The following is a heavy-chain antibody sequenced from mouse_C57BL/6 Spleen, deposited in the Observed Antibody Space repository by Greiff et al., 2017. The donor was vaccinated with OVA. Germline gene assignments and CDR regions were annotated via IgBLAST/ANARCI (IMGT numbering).Heavy chain of an antibody. CDR2: IDPETGGT. CDR3: TRSGGNYGWYFDV. Sequence: QVQLQQSGAELVRPGASVTLSCKASGYTFTDYEMHWVKQTPVHGLEWIGAIDPETGGTAYNQKFKGKAILTADKSSSTAYMELRSLTSEDFAVYYCTRSGGNYGWYFDVWGTGTTVTVSS. J-gene: IGHJ1*03. V-gene: IGHV1-15*01. D-gene: IGHD2-1*01. CDR1: GYTFTDYE.